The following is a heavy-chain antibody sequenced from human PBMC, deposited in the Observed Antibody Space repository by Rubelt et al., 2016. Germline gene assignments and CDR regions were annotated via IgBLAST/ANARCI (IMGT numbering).Heavy chain of an antibody. V-gene: IGHV1-69*04. CDR1: GGTFSSYA. Sequence: QVQLVQSGAEVKKPGSSVKVSCKASGGTFSSYAISWVRQAPGQGLEWMGRIMPILGIENYEQELQGRVTITADKSTSTAYMELSSLRSAYTAVYYCARDISHDRITHNDVWGQGTTVTVSS. D-gene: IGHD3-3*01. CDR3: ARDISHDRITHNDV. CDR2: IMPILGIE. J-gene: IGHJ6*02.